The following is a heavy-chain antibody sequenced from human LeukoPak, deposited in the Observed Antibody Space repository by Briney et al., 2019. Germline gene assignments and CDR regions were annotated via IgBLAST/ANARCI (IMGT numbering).Heavy chain of an antibody. J-gene: IGHJ4*02. D-gene: IGHD4-17*01. Sequence: GASVKVSCKASGYTFTSYYMHWVRQAPGQGLEWMGWISAYNGNTNYAQKFQGRVTMTADTSTSTAYMELRSLRSDDTAVYYCARDENYGIFFNVDYWGQGTLVTVSS. CDR1: GYTFTSYY. V-gene: IGHV1-18*04. CDR2: ISAYNGNT. CDR3: ARDENYGIFFNVDY.